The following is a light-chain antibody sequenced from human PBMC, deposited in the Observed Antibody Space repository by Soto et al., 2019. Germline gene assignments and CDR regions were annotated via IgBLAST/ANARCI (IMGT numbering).Light chain of an antibody. V-gene: IGKV1-8*01. J-gene: IGKJ1*01. CDR1: QGISSY. CDR3: QQYYSYPQT. CDR2: AAS. Sequence: AIRMTQSPSSFSASTGDRVTITCRASQGISSYLAWYQQKPGKAPKLLIYAASTLQSGVPSRFSGSGSGTECTLTISCLQSEDLATYYCQQYYSYPQTFGQGTKVESK.